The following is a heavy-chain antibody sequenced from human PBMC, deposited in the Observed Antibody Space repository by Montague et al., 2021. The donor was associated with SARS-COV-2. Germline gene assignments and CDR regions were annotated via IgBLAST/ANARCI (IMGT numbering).Heavy chain of an antibody. D-gene: IGHD6-13*01. CDR2: IYYSGSTS. CDR3: AVVIAEAGRVANYFDY. J-gene: IGHJ4*02. CDR1: GDSITIRSYY. Sequence: SETLSLTCTVSGDSITIRSYYWGWIRQPPGKGLEWIGNIYYSGSTSYYHPSRKSLVTISLDTSKNQFSLELSSVTAADTGGYYCAVVIAEAGRVANYFDYWGQGTLVTVSS. V-gene: IGHV4-39*07.